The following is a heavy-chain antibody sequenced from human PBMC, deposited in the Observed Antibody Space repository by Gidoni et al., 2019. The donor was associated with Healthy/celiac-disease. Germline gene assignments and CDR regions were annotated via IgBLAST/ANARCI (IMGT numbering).Heavy chain of an antibody. V-gene: IGHV4-34*01. CDR3: ARGGGYADYYYGMDV. CDR2: INHSGST. Sequence: QVQLQQWGAGLLKPSETLSLTCAVYGGSFSGYYWSWIRQPPGKGLEWIGEINHSGSTNYNPSLKSRVTISVDTSKNQFSLKLSSVTAADTAVYYCARGGGYADYYYGMDVWGQGTTVTVSS. J-gene: IGHJ6*02. CDR1: GGSFSGYY. D-gene: IGHD5-12*01.